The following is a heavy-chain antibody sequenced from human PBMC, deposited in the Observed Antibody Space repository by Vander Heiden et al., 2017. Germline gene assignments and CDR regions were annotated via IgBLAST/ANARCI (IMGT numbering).Heavy chain of an antibody. J-gene: IGHJ3*02. CDR2: IWYDGSKK. D-gene: IGHD3-22*01. CDR1: GFSASSYG. Sequence: QVQLVESGGGVVQPGRSLRLSCAASGFSASSYGMHWVRQAPGKGLEWVAVIWYDGSKKYYGESVKGRFTISRDNPKNTLYLQMDSLRAEDTAVYYCARGDYYDSSGYYETHAFDIWGQGTMVTVSS. CDR3: ARGDYYDSSGYYETHAFDI. V-gene: IGHV3-33*01.